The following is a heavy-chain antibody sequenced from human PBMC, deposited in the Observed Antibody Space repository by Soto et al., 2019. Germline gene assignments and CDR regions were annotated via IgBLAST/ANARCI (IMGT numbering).Heavy chain of an antibody. V-gene: IGHV1-2*04. CDR3: ARGGEGLRFLEWLLYLDY. CDR1: GYTFTGYY. Sequence: QVQLVQSGAEVKKPGASVKVSCKASGYTFTGYYMHWVRQAPGQGLEWMGWINPNSGGTNYAQKFQGWVTMTRDTSISTAYRELRRLRSDDTAVYYCARGGEGLRFLEWLLYLDYWGQGPLVTVSS. CDR2: INPNSGGT. J-gene: IGHJ4*02. D-gene: IGHD3-3*01.